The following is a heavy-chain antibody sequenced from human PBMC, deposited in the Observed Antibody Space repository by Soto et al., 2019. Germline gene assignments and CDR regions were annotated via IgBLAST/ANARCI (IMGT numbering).Heavy chain of an antibody. J-gene: IGHJ3*02. D-gene: IGHD6-13*01. Sequence: SVKGYCKAAGGTFSSYAISWVRQAPGQGLEWMGGIIPIFGTANYAQKFQGRVTITADESTSTAYMELSSLRSEDTAVYYCARDRLFYSSSRKGAFHIWCPGTMVTV. V-gene: IGHV1-69*13. CDR1: GGTFSSYA. CDR3: ARDRLFYSSSRKGAFHI. CDR2: IIPIFGTA.